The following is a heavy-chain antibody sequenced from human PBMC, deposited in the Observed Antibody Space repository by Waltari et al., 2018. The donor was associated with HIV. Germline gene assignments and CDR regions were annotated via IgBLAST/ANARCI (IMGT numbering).Heavy chain of an antibody. J-gene: IGHJ4*02. CDR3: AKLWFGDLGAGF. D-gene: IGHD3-10*01. CDR2: ISGSGGTT. CDR1: GFTFSSYA. V-gene: IGHV3-23*01. Sequence: EVQLLESGGGLVQPGGSLRLSCAASGFTFSSYAMSWVRQAPGKGLEWVSGISGSGGTTHYADSVKGRFTISRDNSKSTLYLEMNSLRAEDTAIYYCAKLWFGDLGAGFWGRGTLVTVSS.